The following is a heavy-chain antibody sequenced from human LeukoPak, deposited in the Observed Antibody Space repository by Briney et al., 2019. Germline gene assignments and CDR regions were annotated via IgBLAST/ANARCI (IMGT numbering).Heavy chain of an antibody. CDR1: GGSISSSSYY. CDR3: ARQGSSGWYDQVHWFDP. Sequence: PSQTLSLTCTLFGGSISSSSYYWSWLRQPPGKGLEWSEYIYYSGSTNYNPSLKSRGTISVDTSKPQFSLKLSSVTAADTAVYYSARQGSSGWYDQVHWFDPWGQGTLVTVSS. J-gene: IGHJ5*02. CDR2: IYYSGST. V-gene: IGHV4-61*01. D-gene: IGHD6-19*01.